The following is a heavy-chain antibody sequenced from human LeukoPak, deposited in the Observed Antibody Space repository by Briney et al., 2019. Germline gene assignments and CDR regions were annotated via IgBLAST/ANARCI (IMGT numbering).Heavy chain of an antibody. D-gene: IGHD7-27*01. Sequence: GGSLRLSCAASGFTVSSNYMTWVRQAPGKGLEWISLIYSGGSTYYADSVKGRFTISRDNSKSTLYLQMNSLRAEDTAVYYCAKDLSGDLNYWGQGTLVTVSS. CDR1: GFTVSSNY. V-gene: IGHV3-53*01. CDR3: AKDLSGDLNY. J-gene: IGHJ4*02. CDR2: IYSGGST.